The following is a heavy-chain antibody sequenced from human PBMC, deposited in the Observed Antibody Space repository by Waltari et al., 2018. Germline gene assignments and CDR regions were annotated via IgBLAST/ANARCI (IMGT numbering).Heavy chain of an antibody. V-gene: IGHV3-73*02. CDR1: GFRFNVAA. D-gene: IGHD2-15*01. J-gene: IGHJ6*02. CDR3: TPFDSLSGLDV. Sequence: EAQLVESGGGFVQPGGSLKLSCAASGFRFNVAAMHWVRQASGKGLEWVGRIRSKSNKFATTYGASVKGRFIISRDDSESTTYLHMNSLRIEDTAIYYCTPFDSLSGLDVWGQGTAVTVSS. CDR2: IRSKSNKFAT.